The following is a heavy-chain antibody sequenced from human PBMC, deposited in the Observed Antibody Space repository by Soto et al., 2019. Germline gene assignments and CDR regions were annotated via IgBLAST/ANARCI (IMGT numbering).Heavy chain of an antibody. CDR3: AREGGHYDILTGYPGYYFDY. V-gene: IGHV4-30-4*01. D-gene: IGHD3-9*01. Sequence: SETLSLTCTVSGGSISSGDYYWSWIRQPPGKGLEWIGYIYYSGSTYYNPSLKSRVTISVDTSKNQFSLKLSSVTAADTAVYYCAREGGHYDILTGYPGYYFDYWGQGTLVTVSS. CDR1: GGSISSGDYY. J-gene: IGHJ4*02. CDR2: IYYSGST.